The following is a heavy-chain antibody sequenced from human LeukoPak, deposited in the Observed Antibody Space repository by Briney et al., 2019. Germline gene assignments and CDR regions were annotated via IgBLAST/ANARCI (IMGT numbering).Heavy chain of an antibody. J-gene: IGHJ4*02. CDR3: ARGRGYSYGTTALDY. D-gene: IGHD5-18*01. CDR2: INHSGST. V-gene: IGHV4-34*01. CDR1: GGSFSGYY. Sequence: SETLSLTCAVYGGSFSGYYWSWIRQPPGKGLEWIGEINHSGSTNYNPSLKSRVTISVDTSKNQFSPKLSSVTAADTAVYYCARGRGYSYGTTALDYWGQGTLVTVSS.